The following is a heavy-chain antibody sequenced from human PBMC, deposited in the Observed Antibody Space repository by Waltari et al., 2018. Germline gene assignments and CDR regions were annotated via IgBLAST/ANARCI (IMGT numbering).Heavy chain of an antibody. CDR2: ITSQNDGVTT. J-gene: IGHJ4*01. V-gene: IGHV3-15*01. CDR1: DFRFPPAW. CDR3: TTLDAPWGG. Sequence: EVQMVESGGGSVKPGASLRLSCLPSDFRFPPAWLTWVRQAPGKGLEWVGRITSQNDGVTTNFAASVRGRFSISRDDSQNMVFLQMNSLRTEDTAVYYCTTLDAPWGGWGHGTLVTVSS. D-gene: IGHD7-27*01.